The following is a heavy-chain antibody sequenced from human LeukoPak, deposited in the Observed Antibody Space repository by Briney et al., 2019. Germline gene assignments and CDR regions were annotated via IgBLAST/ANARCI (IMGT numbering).Heavy chain of an antibody. V-gene: IGHV3-23*01. D-gene: IGHD3-22*01. J-gene: IGHJ2*01. CDR2: ISGSGGST. Sequence: GGSLRLSCAASGFTFSSYAMSWVRQAPGKGLEWVSAISGSGGSTYYADSVKGRFTISSDNSKNTLYVQMNSLRAEDTAIYYCAKKGYYDSSGYLTPYWYFDLWGRGTLVTVSS. CDR3: AKKGYYDSSGYLTPYWYFDL. CDR1: GFTFSSYA.